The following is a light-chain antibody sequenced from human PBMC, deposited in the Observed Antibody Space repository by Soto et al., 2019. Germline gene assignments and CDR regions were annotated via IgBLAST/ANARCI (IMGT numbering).Light chain of an antibody. CDR2: GAS. CDR1: ENVRTF. CDR3: QQHSHWPPWT. J-gene: IGKJ1*01. Sequence: EVVLTQSPATLSLSPGERATISCRASENVRTFVDWYQQKPGQAPRLLIYGASNRATGIPARFSGSGSGTDFPLIIRSLEPEEFAVYYCQQHSHWPPWTFGQGTRVEIQ. V-gene: IGKV3-11*01.